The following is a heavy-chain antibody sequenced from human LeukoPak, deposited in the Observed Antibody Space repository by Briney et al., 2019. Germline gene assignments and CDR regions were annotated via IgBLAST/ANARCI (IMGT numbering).Heavy chain of an antibody. CDR3: ARDYSGRYYYDSSGYYNFDY. J-gene: IGHJ4*02. D-gene: IGHD3-22*01. V-gene: IGHV1-2*02. CDR1: GYTFTGYY. Sequence: ASVTVSCKASGYTFTGYYMHWVRQAPGQGLEWMGWINPNSGGTNYAQKFQGRVTMTRDTSISTAYMELSRLRSDDTAVYYCARDYSGRYYYDSSGYYNFDYWGQGTLVTVSS. CDR2: INPNSGGT.